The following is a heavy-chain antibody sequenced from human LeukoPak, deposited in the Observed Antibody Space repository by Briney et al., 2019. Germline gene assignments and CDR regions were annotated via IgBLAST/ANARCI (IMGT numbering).Heavy chain of an antibody. CDR3: GRALTGYMSLDY. CDR2: ISGSGGST. D-gene: IGHD3-9*01. CDR1: GFTFSSYA. J-gene: IGHJ4*02. Sequence: GGSLRLSCAASGFTFSSYAMSWVRQAPGKGLEWVSAISGSGGSTCYADSVKGRFTISRDNSKNTLYLQMNSLRAEDTAVYYCGRALTGYMSLDYWGQGTLVTVSS. V-gene: IGHV3-23*01.